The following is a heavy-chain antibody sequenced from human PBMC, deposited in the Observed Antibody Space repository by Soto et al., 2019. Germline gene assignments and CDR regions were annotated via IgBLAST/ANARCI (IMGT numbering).Heavy chain of an antibody. V-gene: IGHV1-69*01. J-gene: IGHJ3*02. D-gene: IGHD6-13*01. Sequence: QVQLVQSGAEVKKPGSSVKVSCKASGGTFSSYAISWVRQAPGQGLEWMGGIIPIFGTANYAQKFQGRVTITDDESTSTPSRELSSLRSEDPAVYSCASSTQFSAAAGPSGIWGQGTMVTVSS. CDR3: ASSTQFSAAAGPSGI. CDR1: GGTFSSYA. CDR2: IIPIFGTA.